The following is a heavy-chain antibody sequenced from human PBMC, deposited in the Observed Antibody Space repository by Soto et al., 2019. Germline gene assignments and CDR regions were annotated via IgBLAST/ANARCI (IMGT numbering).Heavy chain of an antibody. J-gene: IGHJ3*02. CDR1: GGSISSYY. Sequence: QVQLQESGPGLVKPSETLSLTCTVSGGSISSYYWSWIRQPPGKGLEWIGYIYYSGSTNYNPSLXSXAXIXXDTSKNQFSLKLSSVTAADTAVYYCARVWGGAFDIWGQGTRVTVSS. D-gene: IGHD3-10*01. CDR2: IYYSGST. CDR3: ARVWGGAFDI. V-gene: IGHV4-59*01.